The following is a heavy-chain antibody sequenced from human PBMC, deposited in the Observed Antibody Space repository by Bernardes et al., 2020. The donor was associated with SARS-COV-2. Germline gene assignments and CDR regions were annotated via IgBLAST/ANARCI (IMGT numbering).Heavy chain of an antibody. V-gene: IGHV4-34*01. J-gene: IGHJ3*02. D-gene: IGHD3-22*01. Sequence: SETLSLTCAVYGGSFSGYYWSWIRQPPGKGLEWIGEINHSGSTNYNPSLKSRVTISVDTSKNQFSLMLSSGTAADTAVYYCARDPYDSSGIDAFDIWGQGTMTTVSS. CDR1: GGSFSGYY. CDR3: ARDPYDSSGIDAFDI. CDR2: INHSGST.